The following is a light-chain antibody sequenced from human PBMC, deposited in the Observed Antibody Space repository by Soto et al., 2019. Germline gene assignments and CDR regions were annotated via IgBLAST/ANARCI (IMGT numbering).Light chain of an antibody. V-gene: IGKV1-5*03. J-gene: IGKJ1*01. CDR1: QGIGSY. Sequence: IQLTQSPSSLSASVGDRFTMTFRASQGIGSYLAWYQQKPGKAPKLLIYKASTLKSGVPSRFSGSGSGTEFTLTISSLQPDDFATYYCQHYNSYSEAFGQGTKVDIK. CDR2: KAS. CDR3: QHYNSYSEA.